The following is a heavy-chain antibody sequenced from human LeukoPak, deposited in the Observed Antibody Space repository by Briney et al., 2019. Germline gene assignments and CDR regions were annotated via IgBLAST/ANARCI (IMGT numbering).Heavy chain of an antibody. V-gene: IGHV3-15*01. CDR2: IKSKTDGGTT. CDR3: TTGPNYCSSTSCRTGLDY. D-gene: IGHD2-2*01. CDR1: GFTFSNAW. Sequence: KPGGSLRLSCAASGFTFSNAWMSWVRQAPGKGLEWVGRIKSKTDGGTTDYAAPVKGRFTISRDDSKNTLYLQMNSLKTEDTAVYYCTTGPNYCSSTSCRTGLDYWGQGTQVTVSS. J-gene: IGHJ4*02.